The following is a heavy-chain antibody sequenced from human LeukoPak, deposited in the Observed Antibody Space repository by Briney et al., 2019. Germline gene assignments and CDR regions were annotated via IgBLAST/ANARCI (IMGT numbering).Heavy chain of an antibody. CDR3: ARGLEYSSGWTPYYYYYMDV. V-gene: IGHV4-59*08. CDR1: GGSISSYY. Sequence: SETLSLTCTVSGGSISSYYWSWIRQPPGKGLEWIGYIYYSGSTNYNPSLKSRVTISVDTSKSQFSLKLSSVTAADTPVYYRARGLEYSSGWTPYYYYYMDVWGKGTTVTVSS. CDR2: IYYSGST. J-gene: IGHJ6*03. D-gene: IGHD6-19*01.